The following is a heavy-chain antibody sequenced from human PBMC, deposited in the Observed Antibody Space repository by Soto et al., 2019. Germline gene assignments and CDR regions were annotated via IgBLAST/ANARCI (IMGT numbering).Heavy chain of an antibody. CDR3: AREDDGGDRDYYGLDV. CDR1: GGSISYEYYH. CDR2: IHYSGSI. V-gene: IGHV4-30-4*08. Sequence: QVQLQQSGPGLVKPSQTLSLTCTVSGGSISYEYYHWTWIRQSPGKGLEWIGYIHYSGSIIYNPSFKSRVTISVDTSKNQFSVQLSSVTAADTAVYFCAREDDGGDRDYYGLDVWGQGTTVTVSS. J-gene: IGHJ6*02. D-gene: IGHD2-21*02.